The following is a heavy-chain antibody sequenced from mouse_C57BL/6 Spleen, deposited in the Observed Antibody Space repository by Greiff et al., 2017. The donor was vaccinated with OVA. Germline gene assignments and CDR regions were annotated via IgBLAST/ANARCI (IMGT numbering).Heavy chain of an antibody. CDR1: GYAFSSSW. V-gene: IGHV1-82*01. Sequence: QVQLQQSGPELVKPGASVKISCKASGYAFSSSWMNWVKQRPGKGLEWIGRIYPGDGDTNYNGKLKGKATLTADKSSSTAYMQLSSLTSEDSAVYFCAREEYYYGSSSSFDYWGQGTTLTVSS. CDR3: AREEYYYGSSSSFDY. J-gene: IGHJ2*01. D-gene: IGHD1-1*01. CDR2: IYPGDGDT.